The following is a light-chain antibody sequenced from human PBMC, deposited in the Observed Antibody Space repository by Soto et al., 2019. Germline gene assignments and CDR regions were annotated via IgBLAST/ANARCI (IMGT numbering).Light chain of an antibody. CDR3: QQYGSSSTT. CDR1: QIVTISY. J-gene: IGKJ1*01. V-gene: IGKV3-20*01. Sequence: VLTQSPGTLSLSPGERATLSCRASQIVTISYFAWSRQDPGQAPRLSRVGTSSRATIIPDRLRGSGAGTEFTLINSRLEPEDLAVDFCQQYGSSSTTLGQGTEVDIK. CDR2: GTS.